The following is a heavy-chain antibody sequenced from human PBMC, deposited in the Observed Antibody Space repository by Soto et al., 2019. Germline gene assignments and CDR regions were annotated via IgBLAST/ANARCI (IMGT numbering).Heavy chain of an antibody. CDR2: IYYSGST. CDR1: GGSISSYY. D-gene: IGHD3-10*01. CDR3: ARLGTYGSGSYVWENWFDP. V-gene: IGHV4-59*08. Sequence: QVQLQESGPGLVKPSETLSLTCTVSGGSISSYYWSWIRQPPGEGLEWIGYIYYSGSTKYNPSLKSRVTISVDTSKNQLSLKLSSVTAADTAVYYCARLGTYGSGSYVWENWFDPWGQGTLVTVSS. J-gene: IGHJ5*02.